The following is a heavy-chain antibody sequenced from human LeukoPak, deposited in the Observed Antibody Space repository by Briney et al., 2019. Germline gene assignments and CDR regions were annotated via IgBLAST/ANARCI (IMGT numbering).Heavy chain of an antibody. J-gene: IGHJ1*01. Sequence: LSLTCTVSGGSISSYYWSWIRQPPGKGLEWVSYISGSGDTIYYTDSVKGRFTISRDNAKNSLYLQMNSLRAEDTAVYYCAREATMAQKYFQHWGQGTLVTVSS. CDR3: AREATMAQKYFQH. CDR2: ISGSGDTI. D-gene: IGHD3-10*01. V-gene: IGHV3-11*01. CDR1: GGSISSYY.